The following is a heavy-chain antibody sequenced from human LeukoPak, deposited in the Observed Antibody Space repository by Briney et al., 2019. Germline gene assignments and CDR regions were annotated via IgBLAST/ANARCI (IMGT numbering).Heavy chain of an antibody. CDR1: GYTFTSYG. V-gene: IGHV1-18*01. CDR2: ISAYNGNT. D-gene: IGHD2-2*02. Sequence: GASVKVSCKASGYTFTSYGISWVRQAPGQGLEWMGWISAYNGNTNYAQKLQGRVTMTTDTSTSTAYMELRSLRSDDTAVYYCARALGYCSTTSCYTRGYFQHWGQGTLVTVSS. J-gene: IGHJ1*01. CDR3: ARALGYCSTTSCYTRGYFQH.